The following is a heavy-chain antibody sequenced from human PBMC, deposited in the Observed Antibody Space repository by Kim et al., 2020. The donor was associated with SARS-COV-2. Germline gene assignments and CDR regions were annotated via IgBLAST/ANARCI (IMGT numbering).Heavy chain of an antibody. CDR3: ASLGGSELLGY. D-gene: IGHD2-15*01. V-gene: IGHV1-69*01. J-gene: IGHJ4*02. CDR2: A. Sequence: ANYAQKFQGRVTITADESTSTAYMELSSLRSEDTAVYYCASLGGSELLGYWGQGTLVTVSS.